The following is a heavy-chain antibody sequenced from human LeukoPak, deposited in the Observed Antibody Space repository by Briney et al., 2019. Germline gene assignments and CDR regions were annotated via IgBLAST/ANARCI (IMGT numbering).Heavy chain of an antibody. D-gene: IGHD2-8*01. CDR2: IFGTA. V-gene: IGHV1-69*01. Sequence: IFGTANYAQKFQGRVTITADESTSTAYMELSSLRSEDTAVYYCARDLGYCTNGVCHTRFDYWGQGTLVAVSS. J-gene: IGHJ4*02. CDR3: ARDLGYCTNGVCHTRFDY.